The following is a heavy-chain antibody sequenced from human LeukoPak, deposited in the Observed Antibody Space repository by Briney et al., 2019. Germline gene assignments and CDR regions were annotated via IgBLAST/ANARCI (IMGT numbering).Heavy chain of an antibody. CDR1: GGSISSSSYY. Sequence: PSETLSLTCTVSGGSISSSSYYWGWIRQPPGKGLEWIGSIYYSGSTYYNPSLKSRVTISVDTSKNQFSLKLSSVTAADTAVYYCARGTDPTMGNVDTAMVSTTFLDVLYYYMDVWGKGTTVTISS. CDR3: ARGTDPTMGNVDTAMVSTTFLDVLYYYMDV. J-gene: IGHJ6*03. D-gene: IGHD5-18*01. V-gene: IGHV4-39*01. CDR2: IYYSGST.